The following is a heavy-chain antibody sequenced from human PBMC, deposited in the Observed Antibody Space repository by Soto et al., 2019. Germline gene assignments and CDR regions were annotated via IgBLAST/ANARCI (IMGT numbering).Heavy chain of an antibody. V-gene: IGHV4-59*01. CDR1: GGSINSYY. CDR3: ARRYGYSFDY. CDR2: IFYNGST. D-gene: IGHD4-4*01. Sequence: PSETLSLTCTVSGGSINSYYWSWIRQPPGKGLEWIGFIFYNGSTNYNPSLKSRVTISIDTSKNQFSLKLSSVTAADTAVYYCARRYGYSFDYWGQGTLVTVSS. J-gene: IGHJ4*02.